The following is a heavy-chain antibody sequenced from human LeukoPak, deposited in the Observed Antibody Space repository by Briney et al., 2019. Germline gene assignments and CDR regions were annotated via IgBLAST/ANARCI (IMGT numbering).Heavy chain of an antibody. CDR3: ARGIAAPGPFDY. CDR1: GGSISSYY. D-gene: IGHD6-13*01. CDR2: IYYSGSA. J-gene: IGHJ4*02. V-gene: IGHV4-59*01. Sequence: SETLSLTCTVSGGSISSYYWSWIRQPPGKGLEWIGYIYYSGSANYNPSLQSRVTISIDTSENQFSLKLSSVTAADTAVYYCARGIAAPGPFDYWGQGTLVTVSS.